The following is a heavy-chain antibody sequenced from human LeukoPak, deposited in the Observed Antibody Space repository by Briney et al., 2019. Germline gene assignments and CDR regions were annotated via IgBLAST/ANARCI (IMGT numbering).Heavy chain of an antibody. D-gene: IGHD4-23*01. CDR1: GFTFSSYG. J-gene: IGHJ4*02. CDR2: ISYDGSNK. V-gene: IGHV3-30*03. CDR3: ARTPHGGFDY. Sequence: GGSLRLSCAASGFTFSSYGMHWVRQAPGKGLEWVAVISYDGSNKYYADSVKGRFTISRDNSKNTLYLQMNSLRAEDTAVYYCARTPHGGFDYWGQGTLVTVSS.